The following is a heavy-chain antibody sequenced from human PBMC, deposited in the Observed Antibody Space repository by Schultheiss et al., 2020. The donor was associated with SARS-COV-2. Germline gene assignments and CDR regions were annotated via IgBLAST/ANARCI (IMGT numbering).Heavy chain of an antibody. CDR2: IYYSGST. J-gene: IGHJ4*02. D-gene: IGHD6-19*01. Sequence: SETLSLTCTVSGGSISSYYWSWIRQPPGKGLEWIGYIYYSGSTNYNPSLKSRVTISVDTSKNQFSLKLSSVTAADTAVYYCARSSEYSSGLNFDYWGQGTLVTVSS. CDR3: ARSSEYSSGLNFDY. CDR1: GGSISSYY. V-gene: IGHV4-59*12.